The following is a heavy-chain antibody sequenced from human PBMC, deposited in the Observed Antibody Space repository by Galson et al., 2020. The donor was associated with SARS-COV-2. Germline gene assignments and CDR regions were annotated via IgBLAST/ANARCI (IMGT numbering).Heavy chain of an antibody. D-gene: IGHD3-3*01. Sequence: SETLSLTCTVSGGSISSTDSYGSWIRQSPGKGLEWIGYTYYSGNTYYNPSLKSRVTMSVDTSKNQFSLKLTSVTAADTAVYYCARDFWSRYYLDSWGQGTPVTVSS. CDR1: GGSISSTDSY. J-gene: IGHJ4*02. CDR3: ARDFWSRYYLDS. V-gene: IGHV4-30-4*01. CDR2: TYYSGNT.